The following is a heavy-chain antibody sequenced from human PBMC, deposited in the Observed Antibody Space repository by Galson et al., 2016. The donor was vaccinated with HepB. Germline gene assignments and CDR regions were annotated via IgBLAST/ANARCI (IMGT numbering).Heavy chain of an antibody. J-gene: IGHJ3*02. CDR1: GFTFSNYA. CDR2: ITDSSSST. D-gene: IGHD2-15*01. V-gene: IGHV3-23*01. Sequence: SLRLSCAASGFTFSNYAMNWVRQAPGKGLEWVSSITDSSSSTYIADSVRGRFTISRDNSKNTLYLQMNSLRAEDTAIYYCAKAPLRSCSGVRCYSFHIWGQGTMVIVSS. CDR3: AKAPLRSCSGVRCYSFHI.